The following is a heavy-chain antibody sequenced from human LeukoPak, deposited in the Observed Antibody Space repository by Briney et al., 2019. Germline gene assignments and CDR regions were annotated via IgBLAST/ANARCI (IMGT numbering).Heavy chain of an antibody. D-gene: IGHD3-16*01. Sequence: GESLKISCKGCGYSFTTYWIGWVRQLPGKGLEWMGIIYPGDSDTRYSPSFQGQVTISADKSISTAYLQWNSLKASDTAMYYCATWGWFDRWGQGPLVTVPS. J-gene: IGHJ5*02. CDR2: IYPGDSDT. CDR1: GYSFTTYW. CDR3: ATWGWFDR. V-gene: IGHV5-51*01.